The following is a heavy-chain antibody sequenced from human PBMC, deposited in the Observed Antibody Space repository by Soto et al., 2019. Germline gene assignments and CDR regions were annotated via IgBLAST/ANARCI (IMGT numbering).Heavy chain of an antibody. CDR2: ISYDGSNK. Sequence: GGSLRLACAASGVTVRSYGVHGVRQAPGKGLEWVAVISYDGSNKYYADSVKGRFTISRDNSKNTLYLQMNSLRAEDTAVYYCAKGGDYDFWSGYSDQYYFDYWGQGTLVTVSS. J-gene: IGHJ4*02. CDR1: GVTVRSYG. V-gene: IGHV3-30*18. CDR3: AKGGDYDFWSGYSDQYYFDY. D-gene: IGHD3-3*01.